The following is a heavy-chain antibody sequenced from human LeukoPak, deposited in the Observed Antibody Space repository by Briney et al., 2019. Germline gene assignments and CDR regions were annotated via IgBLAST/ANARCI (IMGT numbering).Heavy chain of an antibody. Sequence: NTSETLSLTCTASGGSISSYYWSWIRQPPGKGLEWIGYIYYSGSTNYNPSLKSRVTISVDTSKNQFSLKLSSVTAADTAVYCCARETIGYFDYWGQGTLVTVSS. V-gene: IGHV4-59*01. CDR1: GGSISSYY. CDR2: IYYSGST. J-gene: IGHJ4*02. CDR3: ARETIGYFDY. D-gene: IGHD1-7*01.